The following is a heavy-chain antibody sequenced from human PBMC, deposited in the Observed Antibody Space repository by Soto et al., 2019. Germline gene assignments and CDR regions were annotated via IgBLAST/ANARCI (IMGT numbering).Heavy chain of an antibody. Sequence: SETLSLTCTVSGGSISSYYWSWIRQPPGKGLEWIGYIYYSGSTNYNPSLKSRVTISVDTSKNQFSLKLSSVTAADTAVYYGARLVRGRIPMDVGGKGTTVTVPS. CDR1: GGSISSYY. V-gene: IGHV4-59*08. D-gene: IGHD3-10*01. CDR2: IYYSGST. J-gene: IGHJ6*03. CDR3: ARLVRGRIPMDV.